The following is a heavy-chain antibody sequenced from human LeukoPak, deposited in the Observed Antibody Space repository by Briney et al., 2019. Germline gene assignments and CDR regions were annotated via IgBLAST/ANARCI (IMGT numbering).Heavy chain of an antibody. D-gene: IGHD5-18*01. CDR1: GGSISSYY. Sequence: SETLSLTCTVSGGSISSYYWSWIRQPPGKGLEWIGYIYYSGSTNYNPSLKGRVTISVDTSKNQFSLKLSSVTAADTAVYYCARAVDSYGPVDYFDYWGQGTLVTVSS. J-gene: IGHJ4*02. CDR2: IYYSGST. CDR3: ARAVDSYGPVDYFDY. V-gene: IGHV4-59*01.